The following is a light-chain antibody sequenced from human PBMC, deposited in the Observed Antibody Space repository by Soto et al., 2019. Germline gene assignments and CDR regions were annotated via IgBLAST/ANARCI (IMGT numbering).Light chain of an antibody. CDR2: EVS. Sequence: QSALTQPASVSGSPGQSITISCAGNTSDVGGYNYVSWYQQHPGKAPKLMIYEVSNRPSGVSNRFSGSKSANTASLTISGLQAEDEAAYYCTSYTGTSSPWVFGGGTKLTVL. CDR3: TSYTGTSSPWV. V-gene: IGLV2-14*01. CDR1: TSDVGGYNY. J-gene: IGLJ3*02.